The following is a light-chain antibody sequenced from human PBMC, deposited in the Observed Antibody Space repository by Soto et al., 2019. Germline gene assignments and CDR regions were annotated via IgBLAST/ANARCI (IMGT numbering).Light chain of an antibody. CDR3: SSYTTSNTRQIV. CDR1: SSDVGGYNY. Sequence: QPVLTQRAAGSGSPGQSITISCTNTSSDVGGYNYVSWYQHHPGKAPKLMIYDVSNRPSGISNRFSGSKSGNTASLTISGLQPEDEGDYYCSSYTTSNTRQIVFGTGTKVTVL. CDR2: DVS. J-gene: IGLJ1*01. V-gene: IGLV2-14*03.